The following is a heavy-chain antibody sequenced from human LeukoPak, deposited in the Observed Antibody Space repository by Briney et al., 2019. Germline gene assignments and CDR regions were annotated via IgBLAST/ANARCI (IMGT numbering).Heavy chain of an antibody. CDR2: IYTSGRI. CDR1: GGSISSYY. D-gene: IGHD3-3*01. CDR3: ARGQYYDFWSGYPPLDY. J-gene: IGHJ4*02. V-gene: IGHV4-4*09. Sequence: SETLSLTCTVSGGSISSYYWSWIRQPPGKGLEWIGRIYTSGRINYNPSLKSRVTISVDTSKNQFSLKLNSVTAADTAVYYCARGQYYDFWSGYPPLDYWGQGTLVTVSS.